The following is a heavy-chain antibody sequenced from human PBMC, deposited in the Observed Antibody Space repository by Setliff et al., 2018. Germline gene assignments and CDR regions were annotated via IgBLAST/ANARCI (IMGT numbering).Heavy chain of an antibody. CDR2: ISSSSSYT. CDR1: GFTFSSYE. CDR3: ARDPGQWLVRSYAFDI. J-gene: IGHJ3*02. V-gene: IGHV3-11*05. D-gene: IGHD6-19*01. Sequence: PGGSLRLSCAASGFTFSSYEMNWIRQAPGKGLEWVSYISSSSSYTNYADSVKGRFTISSDNAKNSLYLQMNSLRAEDTAVYYCARDPGQWLVRSYAFDIWGKGTMVTVSS.